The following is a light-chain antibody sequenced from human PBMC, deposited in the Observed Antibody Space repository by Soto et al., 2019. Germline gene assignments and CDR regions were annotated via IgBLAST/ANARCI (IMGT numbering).Light chain of an antibody. J-gene: IGKJ2*01. CDR3: QQRSNG. CDR1: QSVGTY. V-gene: IGKV3-11*01. Sequence: EIVLTQSPDTLSLSPGERATLSCRASQSVGTYLVWYQQKPGQAPRLLIYGASNRATGIPARFSGSGYGTDFTLTISSLEPEDFAVYYCQQRSNGFGQGTKLEIK. CDR2: GAS.